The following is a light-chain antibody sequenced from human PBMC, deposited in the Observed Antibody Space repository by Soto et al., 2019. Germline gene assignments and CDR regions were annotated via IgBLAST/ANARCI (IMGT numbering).Light chain of an antibody. CDR3: QQYDKWPPIT. CDR1: QSVGTN. Sequence: IVMTQYPATLSVSPGERATLSCRASQSVGTNLACYQQKPGQAPKLLIYGASTRATGIPARFSGSGSGTHFTLTISSLQSEDFVVYYCQQYDKWPPITFGQGNRLEIK. CDR2: GAS. J-gene: IGKJ5*01. V-gene: IGKV3-15*01.